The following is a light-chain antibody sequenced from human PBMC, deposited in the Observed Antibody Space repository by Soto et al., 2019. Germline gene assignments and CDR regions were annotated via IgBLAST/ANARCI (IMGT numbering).Light chain of an antibody. CDR2: GVS. CDR3: MQRIQPPVS. V-gene: IGKV2D-29*01. Sequence: DIVMTQTPFSLSVTPTQPAPISCQSSQSLLHSDGKTYLHWYLQRPVQPPQLLTYGVSNRFSGVPCSLRGSATETDFTLRICRDAAEDFEVFSCMQRIQPPVSFVPGTKVEIK. CDR1: QSLLHSDGKTY. J-gene: IGKJ3*01.